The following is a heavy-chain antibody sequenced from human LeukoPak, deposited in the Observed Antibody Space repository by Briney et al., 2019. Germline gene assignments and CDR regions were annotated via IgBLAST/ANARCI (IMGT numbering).Heavy chain of an antibody. J-gene: IGHJ5*02. V-gene: IGHV1-46*01. D-gene: IGHD1-1*01. CDR1: GYTFTSYY. Sequence: ASVKVSCKASGYTFTSYYMHRVRQAPGQGLEWMGIINPSGGTTTYTQKFQGRVTMTRDTSTGTVYMELSSLRSDDTAVYYCARATGTTYYSYSWFDPWGQGTLVTVSS. CDR2: INPSGGTT. CDR3: ARATGTTYYSYSWFDP.